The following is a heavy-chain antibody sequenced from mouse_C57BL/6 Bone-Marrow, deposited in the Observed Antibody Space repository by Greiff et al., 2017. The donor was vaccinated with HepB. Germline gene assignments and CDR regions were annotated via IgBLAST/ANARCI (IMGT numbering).Heavy chain of an antibody. CDR3: ARRSTGYFDV. D-gene: IGHD5-1*01. V-gene: IGHV1-59*01. CDR2: IDPSDSYT. J-gene: IGHJ1*03. CDR1: GYTFTSYW. Sequence: VQLQQSGAELVRPGTSVKLSCKASGYTFTSYWMHWVKQRPGQGLEWIGVIDPSDSYTNYNQKFKGKATLTVDTSSSTAYMQLSSLTSEDSAVYYCARRSTGYFDVWGTGTTVTVSS.